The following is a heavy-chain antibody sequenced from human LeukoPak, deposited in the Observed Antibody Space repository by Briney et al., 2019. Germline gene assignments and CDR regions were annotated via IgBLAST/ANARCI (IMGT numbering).Heavy chain of an antibody. J-gene: IGHJ4*02. V-gene: IGHV4-4*02. CDR1: GGSISSSNW. D-gene: IGHD3-22*01. CDR2: IYHSGRT. Sequence: SETLSLNCAVSGGSISSSNWWSWVRQPPGKGLEWIGEIYHSGRTNYNPSLKSRVTISVDKSKNQFSLKLSSVTAADTAVYYCARVNSIPYYYDSSGSYFDYWGQGTLVTVSS. CDR3: ARVNSIPYYYDSSGSYFDY.